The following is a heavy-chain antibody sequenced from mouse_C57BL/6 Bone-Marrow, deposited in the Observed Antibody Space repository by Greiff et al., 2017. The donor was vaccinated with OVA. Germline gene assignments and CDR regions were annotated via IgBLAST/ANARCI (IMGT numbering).Heavy chain of an antibody. D-gene: IGHD2-4*01. V-gene: IGHV2-9-1*01. Sequence: QVQLKQSGPGLVAPSQSLSITCTVSGFSLTSYAISWVRQPPGKGLEWLGVIWTGGGTNYNSALKSRLSISKDNSKSQVFLKMNSLQTDDTARYYCARGDYYDYSQAWFAYWGQGTLVTVSA. CDR1: GFSLTSYA. J-gene: IGHJ3*01. CDR3: ARGDYYDYSQAWFAY. CDR2: IWTGGGT.